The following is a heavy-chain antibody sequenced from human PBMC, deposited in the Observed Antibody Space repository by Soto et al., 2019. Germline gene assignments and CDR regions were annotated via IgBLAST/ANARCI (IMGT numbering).Heavy chain of an antibody. Sequence: EVQLVESGGGLVKPGGSLRLSCAASGFTFSSYSMNWVRQAPGKGLEWVSSISSSSSYIYYADSVKGRFTISRDNAKNSLYLQMICLRAEVTAVYYCASVSPIGRGRNWFDPWGQGTLVTVSS. V-gene: IGHV3-21*01. J-gene: IGHJ5*02. CDR2: ISSSSSYI. D-gene: IGHD3-16*01. CDR3: ASVSPIGRGRNWFDP. CDR1: GFTFSSYS.